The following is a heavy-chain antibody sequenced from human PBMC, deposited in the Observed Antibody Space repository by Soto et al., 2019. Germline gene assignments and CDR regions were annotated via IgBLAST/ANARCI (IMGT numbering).Heavy chain of an antibody. CDR2: ICHDGSGT. CDR1: GFVFTTYG. V-gene: IGHV3-33*01. Sequence: QVKLVESGGGVVQPGRSLRLSCAASGFVFTTYGMHWVRQAPGKGLEWVGVICHDGSGTYYADALKGRLTISRDNSKNTLFLQMDSLTVEDTAVYYCVRDPVALRNRVRVGYFNLWGRGTQVTVSS. CDR3: VRDPVALRNRVRVGYFNL. J-gene: IGHJ2*01. D-gene: IGHD1-26*01.